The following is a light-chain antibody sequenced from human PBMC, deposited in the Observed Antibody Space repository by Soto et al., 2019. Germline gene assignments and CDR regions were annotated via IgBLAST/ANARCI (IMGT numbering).Light chain of an antibody. V-gene: IGLV1-51*02. J-gene: IGLJ1*01. CDR1: GSNIGNNY. CDR2: ETN. Sequence: QSVLTQPPSGSGAPGHAGTISCTGSGSNIGNNYVSWYQHLPGAAPKLLIFETNRRPAGIPDRFSGSKSGTSATLGITGLQTADEGDYYCASWDNSLSDGRVFGPGTKVTVL. CDR3: ASWDNSLSDGRV.